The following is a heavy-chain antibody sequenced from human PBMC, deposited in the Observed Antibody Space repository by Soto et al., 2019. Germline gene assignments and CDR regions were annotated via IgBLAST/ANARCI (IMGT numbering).Heavy chain of an antibody. J-gene: IGHJ6*02. D-gene: IGHD2-15*01. CDR2: ISGKNGNT. CDR3: ARVSSAIVVVPDYGMDV. Sequence: QVQLVQSGAEVKKPGSSMKISCKASGYTFISHGISWVRQAPGQGLEWMGWISGKNGNTNYAQKLQGRVTLTTDTSTSTAYKELRSLRSDDTAVYYCARVSSAIVVVPDYGMDVWGQGTTVTVSS. V-gene: IGHV1-18*04. CDR1: GYTFISHG.